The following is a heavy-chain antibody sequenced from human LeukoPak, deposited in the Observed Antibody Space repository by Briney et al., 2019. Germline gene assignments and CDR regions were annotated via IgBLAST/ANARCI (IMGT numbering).Heavy chain of an antibody. V-gene: IGHV4-39*07. CDR3: ASGPWRGLQLFDY. CDR2: IYYSGRT. D-gene: IGHD1-1*01. Sequence: PSETLSLTCTVSGGSISSSSYYWGWIRQSPGKGLEWIANIYYSGRTYYNPSLKGRVTISVDTSKNQFSLKLSSVTAADTAVYYCASGPWRGLQLFDYWGQGTLVTVSS. J-gene: IGHJ4*02. CDR1: GGSISSSSYY.